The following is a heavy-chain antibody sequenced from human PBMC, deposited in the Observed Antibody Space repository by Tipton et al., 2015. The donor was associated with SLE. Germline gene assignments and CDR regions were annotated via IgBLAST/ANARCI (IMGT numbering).Heavy chain of an antibody. V-gene: IGHV3-30*04. CDR3: ARDRLGYGYAVDALDI. D-gene: IGHD3-16*01. CDR2: ILSDGTNT. Sequence: SLRLSCVASKFTFRNFCFHWVRQAPGKGLPWVAGILSDGTNTSYVESVKGRFTNSRDNSKKTVYLQMNTLRLEDTGVYYCARDRLGYGYAVDALDIWGQGTAVAVSS. J-gene: IGHJ3*02. CDR1: KFTFRNFC.